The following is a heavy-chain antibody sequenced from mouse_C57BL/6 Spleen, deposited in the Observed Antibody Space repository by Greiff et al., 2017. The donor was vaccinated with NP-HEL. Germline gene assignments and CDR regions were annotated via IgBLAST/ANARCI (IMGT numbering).Heavy chain of an antibody. CDR2: IHPNSGST. Sequence: QVQLKQPGAELVKPGASVKLSCKASGYTFTSYWMHWVKQRPGQGLEWIGMIHPNSGSTNYNEKFKSKATLTVDKSSSTAYMQLSSLTSEDSAVYYCARSADSSGVFAYWGQGTLVTVSA. CDR3: ARSADSSGVFAY. J-gene: IGHJ3*01. V-gene: IGHV1-64*01. CDR1: GYTFTSYW. D-gene: IGHD3-2*02.